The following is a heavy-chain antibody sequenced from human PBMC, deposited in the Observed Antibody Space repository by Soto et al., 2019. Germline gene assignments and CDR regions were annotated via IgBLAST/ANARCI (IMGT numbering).Heavy chain of an antibody. CDR2: IYYSGTT. V-gene: IGHV4-59*01. CDR1: GGSITRYY. Sequence: SETMSLTCTGSGGSITRYYWSLIRKHEGKGLEWIGYIYYSGTTNYNPSLKSRVTISVDTSKNQFALTLRSVTATDTAVYYCAAEGSYDILTGFYTPRSFDTWVQGTMVT. D-gene: IGHD3-9*01. J-gene: IGHJ3*02. CDR3: AAEGSYDILTGFYTPRSFDT.